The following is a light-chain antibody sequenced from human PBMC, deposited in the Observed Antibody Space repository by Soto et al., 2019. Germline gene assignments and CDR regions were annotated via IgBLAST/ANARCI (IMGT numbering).Light chain of an antibody. Sequence: ESVLTQSQGTLSLSPGERVTLSCRASQTFGRTYLAWYQQKPGQSPRLLIYDASSRATGIPDRFSGSGSGTDFTLTISRLEPEDVAVYYCQQCGTSPLYTFGQGTKLEIK. J-gene: IGKJ2*01. V-gene: IGKV3-20*01. CDR2: DAS. CDR1: QTFGRTY. CDR3: QQCGTSPLYT.